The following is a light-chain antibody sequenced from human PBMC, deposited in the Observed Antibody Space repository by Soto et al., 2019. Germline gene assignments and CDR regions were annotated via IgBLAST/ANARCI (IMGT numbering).Light chain of an antibody. J-gene: IGKJ4*01. V-gene: IGKV3-15*01. Sequence: EIVMTQSPATLSVSPGERATLSCRASQSVTGRLAWYQQKRGQAPRLLIYAASTRATGIPARFSGSGSGTEFTLTIRSLLSEAFAVYHCQQYDHWPLTFGGGTKVDIK. CDR1: QSVTGR. CDR3: QQYDHWPLT. CDR2: AAS.